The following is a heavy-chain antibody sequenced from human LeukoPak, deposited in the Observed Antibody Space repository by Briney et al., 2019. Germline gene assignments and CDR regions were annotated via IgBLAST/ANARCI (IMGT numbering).Heavy chain of an antibody. CDR1: GGSISSYY. CDR3: ARDIAAAPGGY. D-gene: IGHD6-13*01. V-gene: IGHV4-59*01. Sequence: SSETLSLTCTVSGGSISSYYWSWIRQPPGKGLEWIGYIYYSGSTNYNPSLKSRLTISVDTSKNQFSLKLSSVTAADTAVYYCARDIAAAPGGYWGQGTLVTVSS. J-gene: IGHJ4*02. CDR2: IYYSGST.